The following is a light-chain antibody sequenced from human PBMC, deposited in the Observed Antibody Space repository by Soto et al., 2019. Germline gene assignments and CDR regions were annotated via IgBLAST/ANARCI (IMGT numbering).Light chain of an antibody. Sequence: QSVLNQPRSVYGSPGQSVTISCTGTSSDVGGYNYVSWYQQHPDKAPKVMIYDVTKRPSGVPDRFSGSKSGNTASLTISGLQAEDEADYYCCSYAGSYIYVFGTGTKVTVL. CDR1: SSDVGGYNY. J-gene: IGLJ1*01. V-gene: IGLV2-11*01. CDR3: CSYAGSYIYV. CDR2: DVT.